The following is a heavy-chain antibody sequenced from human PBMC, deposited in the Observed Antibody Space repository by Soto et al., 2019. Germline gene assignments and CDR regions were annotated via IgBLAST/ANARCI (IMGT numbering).Heavy chain of an antibody. CDR3: ARSSVPPSCSRTSFYSADY. Sequence: QVQLVQSGAEVKKPGASVKLSCKASAYSFTTFGIHWVRQAPGQRPEWLGWTNAGNGNTRSSQRFQGSITITRDTSANTVYMALRDLRSEDTSVYSCARSSVPPSCSRTSFYSADYWGQGTLVTVSS. CDR2: TNAGNGNT. CDR1: AYSFTTFG. D-gene: IGHD2-2*01. V-gene: IGHV1-3*01. J-gene: IGHJ4*02.